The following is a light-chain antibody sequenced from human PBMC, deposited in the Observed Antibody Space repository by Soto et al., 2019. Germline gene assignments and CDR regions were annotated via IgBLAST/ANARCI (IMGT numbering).Light chain of an antibody. Sequence: EIVLTQSPGTLSLSPGERATLSCRASQSVSSSHLAWYQQKPGQAPRLLLYGASSRATGIPDRFSGTGSGTDFTLTISRLDPEDFAVYYCKQYGSSPFTFGPGNKVDIK. CDR3: KQYGSSPFT. CDR2: GAS. J-gene: IGKJ3*01. V-gene: IGKV3-20*01. CDR1: QSVSSSH.